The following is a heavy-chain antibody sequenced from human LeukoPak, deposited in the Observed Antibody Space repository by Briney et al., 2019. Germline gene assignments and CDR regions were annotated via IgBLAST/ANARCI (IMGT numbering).Heavy chain of an antibody. CDR3: AKDLSRGGYDSLGSGYFDY. V-gene: IGHV3-9*01. CDR1: GFTFDDYA. J-gene: IGHJ4*02. D-gene: IGHD5-12*01. CDR2: ISWNSGSI. Sequence: PGGSLRLSCAASGFTFDDYAMHWVRQAPGKGLEWVSGISWNSGSIGYADSVKGRFTISRDNAKNSLYLQMNSLRAEDTALYYCAKDLSRGGYDSLGSGYFDYWGQGTLVTVSS.